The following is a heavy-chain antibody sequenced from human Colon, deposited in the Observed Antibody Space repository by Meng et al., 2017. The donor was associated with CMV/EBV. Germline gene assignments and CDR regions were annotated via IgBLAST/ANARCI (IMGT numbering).Heavy chain of an antibody. CDR3: ARTPGSSPAGGDGMDV. Sequence: GESLKISCAASALTFTNSAMSWVRQAPGKGLEWVSSISPNGDRTYYADSVKGRVTISRDNSKNTLYLQINSLRPEDTAIYYCARTPGSSPAGGDGMDVWGQGTTVTVSS. V-gene: IGHV3-23*01. CDR1: ALTFTNSA. J-gene: IGHJ6*02. CDR2: ISPNGDRT. D-gene: IGHD6-13*01.